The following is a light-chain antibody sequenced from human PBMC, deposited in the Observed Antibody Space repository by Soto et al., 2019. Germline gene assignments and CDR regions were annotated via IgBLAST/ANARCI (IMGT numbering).Light chain of an antibody. CDR2: AAS. CDR1: QSVDSRN. V-gene: IGKV3-20*01. J-gene: IGKJ1*01. CDR3: QYYGSPSWT. Sequence: EFVLTQSPGTLSLSPGERATLSCRASQSVDSRNLAWYQQKHGQAPRVPIFAASSRASGIPDRFSGSGSGTDFTLTISRLEPEDFAVYYCQYYGSPSWTFGQGTKVDIK.